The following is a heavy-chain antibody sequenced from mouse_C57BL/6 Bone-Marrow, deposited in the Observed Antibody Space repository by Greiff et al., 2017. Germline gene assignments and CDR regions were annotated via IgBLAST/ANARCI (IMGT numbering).Heavy chain of an antibody. CDR1: GFNIKDYY. J-gene: IGHJ3*01. Sequence: VQLQQSGAELVRPGASVKLSCTASGFNIKDYYMHWVKQRPEQGLEWIGRIDPEDGDPEYAPKFQGKATMTADTASTTAYLQLSSLTSEDTSVYYCTTCYSNYGAYWGQGTLVTVSA. CDR2: IDPEDGDP. V-gene: IGHV14-1*01. CDR3: TTCYSNYGAY. D-gene: IGHD2-5*01.